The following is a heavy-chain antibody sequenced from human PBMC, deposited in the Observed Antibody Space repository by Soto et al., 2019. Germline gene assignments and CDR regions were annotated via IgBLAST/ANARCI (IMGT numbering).Heavy chain of an antibody. J-gene: IGHJ5*02. CDR2: ISSSSSTI. V-gene: IGHV3-48*01. CDR1: GFTFSSYS. D-gene: IGHD6-13*01. CDR3: ARHPERIAQIGWLDP. Sequence: EVQLVESGGGLVQPGGSLRLSCAASGFTFSSYSMNWVRQAPGKGLEWVSYISSSSSTIYYADSVKGRFTISGDNAKNSLYLQRNSLRAADTAVYYCARHPERIAQIGWLDPWGQGTLVTVS.